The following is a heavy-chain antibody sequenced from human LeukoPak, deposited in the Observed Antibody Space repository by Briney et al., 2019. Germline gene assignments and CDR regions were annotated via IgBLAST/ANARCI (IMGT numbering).Heavy chain of an antibody. CDR2: IYYSGST. V-gene: IGHV4-39*01. CDR1: GGSISSSSYY. D-gene: IGHD6-13*01. CDR3: ARQGYRDAFDI. Sequence: SETLSLTCTVSGGSISSSSYYWGWIRQPPGKGLEWIGSIYYSGSTYYNPSLESRVTISVDTSKNQFSLKLSSVTASDTAVYYCARQGYRDAFDIWGQGTMVTVSS. J-gene: IGHJ3*02.